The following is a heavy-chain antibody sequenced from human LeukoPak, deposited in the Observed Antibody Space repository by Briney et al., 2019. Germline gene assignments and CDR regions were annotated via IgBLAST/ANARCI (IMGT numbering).Heavy chain of an antibody. CDR1: GGSFSGYY. CDR2: INHSGST. J-gene: IGHJ6*03. D-gene: IGHD3-10*01. V-gene: IGHV4-34*01. CDR3: ARSGRNLIRGVALYYYMDV. Sequence: SETLSLTCAVYGGSFSGYYWSWIRQPPGKGLEWIGEINHSGSTNYNPSLKSRVTISVDTSKNQFSLKLSSVTAADTAVHYCARSGRNLIRGVALYYYMDVWGKGTTVTVSS.